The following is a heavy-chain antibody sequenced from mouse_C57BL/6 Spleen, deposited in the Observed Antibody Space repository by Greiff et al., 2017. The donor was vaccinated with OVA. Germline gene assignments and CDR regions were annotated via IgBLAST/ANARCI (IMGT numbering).Heavy chain of an antibody. D-gene: IGHD2-1*01. J-gene: IGHJ2*01. CDR1: GYAFSSSW. CDR2: IYPGDGDT. V-gene: IGHV1-82*01. Sequence: QVQLKQSGPELVKPGASVKISCKASGYAFSSSWMNWVKQRPGKGLEWIGRIYPGDGDTNYNGKFKGKATLTADKSSSTAYMQLSSLTSEDSAVYFCARWGGNYHFDYWGQGTTLTVSS. CDR3: ARWGGNYHFDY.